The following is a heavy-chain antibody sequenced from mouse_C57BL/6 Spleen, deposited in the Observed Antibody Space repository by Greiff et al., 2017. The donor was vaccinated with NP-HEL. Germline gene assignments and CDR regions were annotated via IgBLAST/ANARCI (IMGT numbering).Heavy chain of an antibody. CDR1: GYTFTDYE. V-gene: IGHV1-15*01. D-gene: IGHD1-1*01. CDR3: TSPPGSRFRLAY. CDR2: IDPETGGT. Sequence: QVQLQQSGAELVRPGASVTLSCKASGYTFTDYEMHWVKQTPVHGLEWIGAIDPETGGTAYNQKFKGKAILTADKSSSTAYMELRSLTSEDSAVYYCTSPPGSRFRLAYWGQGTLVTVSA. J-gene: IGHJ3*01.